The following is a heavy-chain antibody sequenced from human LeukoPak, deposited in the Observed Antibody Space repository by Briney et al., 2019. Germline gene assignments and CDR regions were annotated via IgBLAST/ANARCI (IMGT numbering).Heavy chain of an antibody. V-gene: IGHV3-23*01. CDR3: AKERSTVGTPLFNN. CDR2: ISDNGGGT. D-gene: IGHD2-15*01. CDR1: GFSFGSYA. Sequence: GGSLRLSCAAAGFSFGSYAMSWVRQAPGRGLEWVSGISDNGGGTYYGDSVKGRFTISRDNSKNMLYLQMNGLRAEDTALYYCAKERSTVGTPLFNNWGQGILVTVSS. J-gene: IGHJ4*02.